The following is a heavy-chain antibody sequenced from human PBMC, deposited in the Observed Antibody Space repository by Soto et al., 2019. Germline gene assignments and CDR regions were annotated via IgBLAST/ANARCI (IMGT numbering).Heavy chain of an antibody. CDR3: AKDYWPLYYYYGMDV. CDR1: GFPFDDYT. D-gene: IGHD2-15*01. V-gene: IGHV3-43*01. J-gene: IGHJ6*02. Sequence: TVGSLRLSCAASGFPFDDYTMHWVRHAPGTGLEWVSFISWDGGSTYYADSVKGRFTISRDNSKNSLYLQMNSLRTEDTALYYCAKDYWPLYYYYGMDVWGQGTTVTVSS. CDR2: ISWDGGST.